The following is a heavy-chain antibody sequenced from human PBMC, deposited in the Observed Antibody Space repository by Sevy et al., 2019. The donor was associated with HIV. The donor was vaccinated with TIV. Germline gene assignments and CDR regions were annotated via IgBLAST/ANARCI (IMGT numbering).Heavy chain of an antibody. CDR1: GFSLTTNGVG. Sequence: SGPTLVKPTQTLTLTCTFSGFSLTTNGVGVGWIRQPPGKALEWLALIYWDDDKRYRPSLKKRLTLTKDTSKNQVVLTSTDMDPVDTATYYCAHSEYYYGSGSFYTRAGLFAPWGQGTLVTVSS. D-gene: IGHD3-10*01. J-gene: IGHJ5*02. V-gene: IGHV2-5*02. CDR2: IYWDDDK. CDR3: AHSEYYYGSGSFYTRAGLFAP.